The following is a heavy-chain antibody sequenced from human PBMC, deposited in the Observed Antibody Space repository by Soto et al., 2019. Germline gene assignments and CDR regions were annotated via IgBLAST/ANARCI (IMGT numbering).Heavy chain of an antibody. D-gene: IGHD3-16*02. J-gene: IGHJ4*02. CDR1: GFTFSSYA. CDR3: AKDQIMITFGGVIVSPGFDY. Sequence: SLRLSCVVSGFTFSSYAMSWVRQAPGKGLEWVSSISGSGGNIYYADSVKGRFTISRDNSKNRLHLQMNSLRAEDTAVYYCAKDQIMITFGGVIVSPGFDYWGQGTLVTVSS. CDR2: ISGSGGNI. V-gene: IGHV3-23*01.